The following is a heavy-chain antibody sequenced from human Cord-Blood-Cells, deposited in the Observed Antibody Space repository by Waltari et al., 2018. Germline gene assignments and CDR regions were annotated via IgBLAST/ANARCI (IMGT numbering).Heavy chain of an antibody. CDR1: GGSFSGYY. Sequence: QVQLQQWGAGLLKPSETLSLTCAVYGGSFSGYYWSWIRQPPGTGLEWIGEINHSGSTNYNPSLKSRVTISVDTSKNQFSLKLSSVTAADTAVYYCARGRCSSTSCYNLGWFDPWGQGTLVTVSS. CDR2: INHSGST. D-gene: IGHD2-2*02. V-gene: IGHV4-34*01. CDR3: ARGRCSSTSCYNLGWFDP. J-gene: IGHJ5*02.